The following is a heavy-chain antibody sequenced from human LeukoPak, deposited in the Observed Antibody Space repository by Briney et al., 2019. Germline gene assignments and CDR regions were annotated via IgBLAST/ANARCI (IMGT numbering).Heavy chain of an antibody. CDR3: ATLEMATDYYFDY. J-gene: IGHJ4*02. D-gene: IGHD5-24*01. CDR1: GGSFSGYY. CDR2: INHSGST. V-gene: IGHV4-34*01. Sequence: QASETLSLTCAVYGGSFSGYYWSWIRQPPGKGLEWIGEINHSGSTNYNPSLKSRVTISVDTSKNQFSLKLSSVTAADTAVYYCATLEMATDYYFDYWGQGTLVTVSS.